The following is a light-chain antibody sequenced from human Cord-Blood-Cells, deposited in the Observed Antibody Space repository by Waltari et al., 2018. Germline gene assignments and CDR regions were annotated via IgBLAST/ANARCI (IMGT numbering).Light chain of an antibody. V-gene: IGLV1-40*01. CDR2: GNS. CDR3: QSYDSSLSGSWV. Sequence: QSVLTQPPSVSGAPGQRVTISCTGSSSNIGAGYDVHWYQQRPGTAPKLLIYGNSNRPSGVPDRFSGSKSGTSASRAITGLQAEDEADYYCQSYDSSLSGSWVFGGGTKLTVL. J-gene: IGLJ3*02. CDR1: SSNIGAGYD.